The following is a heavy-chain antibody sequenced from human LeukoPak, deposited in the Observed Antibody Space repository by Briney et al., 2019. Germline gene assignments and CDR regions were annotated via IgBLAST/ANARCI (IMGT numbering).Heavy chain of an antibody. J-gene: IGHJ4*02. D-gene: IGHD3-10*01. CDR3: ATRSRGESRPLPDY. CDR2: IYSGGST. V-gene: IGHV3-53*01. Sequence: GGSLRLSCAASGFTVSSNYMSWVRQAPGKGLEWVSVIYSGGSTYYADSVKGRFTISRDNSKNTLYLQMNSLRAEDTAVYYCATRSRGESRPLPDYWGQGTLVTVSS. CDR1: GFTVSSNY.